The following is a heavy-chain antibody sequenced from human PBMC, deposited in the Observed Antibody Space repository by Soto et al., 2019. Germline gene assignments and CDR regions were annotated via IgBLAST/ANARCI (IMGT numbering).Heavy chain of an antibody. CDR1: GFTFSSYA. Sequence: GESLKISCAASGFTFSSYAMSWVRQAPGKGLEWVSAISGSGGSTYYADSVKGRFTISRDNSKNTLYLQMNSLRAEDTAVYYCAKGPIITIFGVVISPLFDYWGQGTLVTVSS. CDR3: AKGPIITIFGVVISPLFDY. V-gene: IGHV3-23*01. CDR2: ISGSGGST. J-gene: IGHJ4*02. D-gene: IGHD3-3*01.